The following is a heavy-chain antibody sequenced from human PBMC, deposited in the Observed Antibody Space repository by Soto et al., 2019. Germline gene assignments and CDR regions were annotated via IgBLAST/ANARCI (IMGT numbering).Heavy chain of an antibody. V-gene: IGHV1-69*02. CDR2: IIPILGIA. CDR3: ARAASSSWYVGAFDI. Sequence: QVQLVQSGAAVKKPGSSVKVSCKASGGTFSSYTISWVRQAPGQGLEWMGRIIPILGIANYAQKFQGRVTITADKSTSTAYIELSSLRSEDTAVYYCARAASSSWYVGAFDIWGQGTMVTVSS. J-gene: IGHJ3*02. CDR1: GGTFSSYT. D-gene: IGHD6-13*01.